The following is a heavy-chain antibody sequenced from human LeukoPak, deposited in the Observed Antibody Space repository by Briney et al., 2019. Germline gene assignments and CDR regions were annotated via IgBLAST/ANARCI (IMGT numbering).Heavy chain of an antibody. Sequence: KPSETLSLTCGVLGGSFSNYYWSWIRQPPGKGLEWIGEINDSGRINYNPALMSRVTISVDTSKSQFSLELTSVSAADTALYYCARRWNYGVNYYIDAWGEGATVTVSS. D-gene: IGHD1-7*01. CDR2: INDSGRI. CDR1: GGSFSNYY. CDR3: ARRWNYGVNYYIDA. J-gene: IGHJ6*03. V-gene: IGHV4-34*01.